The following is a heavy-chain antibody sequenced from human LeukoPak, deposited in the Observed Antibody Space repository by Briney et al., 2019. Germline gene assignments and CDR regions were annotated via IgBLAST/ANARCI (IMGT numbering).Heavy chain of an antibody. J-gene: IGHJ4*02. CDR2: SHSSWKS. D-gene: IGHD1-26*01. V-gene: IGHV4-39*01. CDR1: GGSIGSSGYY. CDR3: ARHTHTSGSYYRGDFDY. Sequence: SETLSLTCTVSGGSIGSSGYYWVWIRQPPGKGLEWIANSHSSWKSYYNPSLQSRVAMSVDTSKNQFSLKLSSVTAADTAVYYCARHTHTSGSYYRGDFDYWGQGTLVTVSS.